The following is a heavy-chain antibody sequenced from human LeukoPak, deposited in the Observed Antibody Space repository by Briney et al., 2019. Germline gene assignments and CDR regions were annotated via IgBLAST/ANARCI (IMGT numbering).Heavy chain of an antibody. CDR1: GYTFTGYY. V-gene: IGHV1-2*02. Sequence: ASVKVSCKASGYTFTGYYMHWARQAPGQGLEWMGWINPNSGGTNYAQKFQGRVTMTRDTSISTAYMELSGLRSDDTAVYYCARELNPVSGSYLVGWFDPWGQGTLVTVSS. J-gene: IGHJ5*02. D-gene: IGHD1-26*01. CDR3: ARELNPVSGSYLVGWFDP. CDR2: INPNSGGT.